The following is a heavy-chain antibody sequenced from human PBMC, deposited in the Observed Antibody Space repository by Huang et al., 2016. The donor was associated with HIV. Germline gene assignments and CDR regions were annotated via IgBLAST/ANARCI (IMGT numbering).Heavy chain of an antibody. CDR3: ATESLYHDTSGSPRGLDF. Sequence: EVQLVESGGGLVKPGGSLRVSCVASGFTFTHAWMSWGSQAPGKGLECVGRIKRQAEGVTNYAAPVKGRFTISRDDSKNTLYLEMNSRKTEDTAVYYCATESLYHDTSGSPRGLDFWGQGTLVTVSS. CDR1: GFTFTHAW. CDR2: IKRQAEGVT. D-gene: IGHD3-22*01. V-gene: IGHV3-15*01. J-gene: IGHJ4*02.